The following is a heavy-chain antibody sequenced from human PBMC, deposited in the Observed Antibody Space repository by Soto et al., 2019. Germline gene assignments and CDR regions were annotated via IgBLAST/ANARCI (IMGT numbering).Heavy chain of an antibody. CDR1: GFTFSAYA. Sequence: EVQLLESGGGLVQPGGSLRLSCAASGFTFSAYAMTWVRQAPGKGLEYVASVIDNGGSTYYANSVRGRFTISRDNSKNTLYLQMNSLRVEDTAVYYCARTTVTKSRDYWGQGTLVTVSS. CDR2: VIDNGGST. V-gene: IGHV3-23*01. J-gene: IGHJ4*02. D-gene: IGHD4-17*01. CDR3: ARTTVTKSRDY.